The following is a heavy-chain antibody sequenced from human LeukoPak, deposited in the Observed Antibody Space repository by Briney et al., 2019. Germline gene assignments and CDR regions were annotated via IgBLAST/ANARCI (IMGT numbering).Heavy chain of an antibody. CDR2: ISSSSSTI. J-gene: IGHJ4*02. Sequence: GGSLRLSCAASGFTFSSYSIDWVRQAPGKGLEWLSYISSSSSTIYYADSVKGRLTISRDNAKNSVYLQMNSLRAEDTAVYYCARVWSSGYTKDYWGQGTLVTVSS. V-gene: IGHV3-48*04. D-gene: IGHD3-22*01. CDR1: GFTFSSYS. CDR3: ARVWSSGYTKDY.